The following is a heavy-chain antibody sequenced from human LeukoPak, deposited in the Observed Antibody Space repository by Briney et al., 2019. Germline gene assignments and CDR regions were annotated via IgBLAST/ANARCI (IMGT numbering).Heavy chain of an antibody. CDR3: ARYGYRYAGNWFDP. CDR2: ICYSGST. J-gene: IGHJ5*02. CDR1: GGSFSGYY. Sequence: SETLSLTCTVSGGSFSGYYWTWIRQPPGKGLEWIGYICYSGSTNYNPSLKSRVTISVDTSKNQFSLKLTSVTAADTAVYYCARYGYRYAGNWFDPWGRGTLVTVSS. V-gene: IGHV4-59*01. D-gene: IGHD5-18*01.